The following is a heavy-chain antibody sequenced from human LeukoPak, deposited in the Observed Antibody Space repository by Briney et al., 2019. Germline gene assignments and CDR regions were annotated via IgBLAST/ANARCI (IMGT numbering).Heavy chain of an antibody. V-gene: IGHV3-48*03. CDR1: GFTFSSYE. D-gene: IGHD1-1*01. J-gene: IGHJ4*02. CDR2: IDSSGNPI. Sequence: GGSLRLSCAASGFTFSSYEMNWARQAPGKGLEWVSYIDSSGNPIYYADSVKGRFSISRDTAKNSLYLQMNSLRAEDTAVYCCAKGGSSRPLAHWGQGTLVTVSS. CDR3: AKGGSSRPLAH.